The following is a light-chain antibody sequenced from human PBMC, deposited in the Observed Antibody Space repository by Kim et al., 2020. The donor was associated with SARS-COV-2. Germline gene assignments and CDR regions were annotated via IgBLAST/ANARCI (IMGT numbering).Light chain of an antibody. V-gene: IGKV3-20*01. CDR2: GAS. CDR3: HHYGRSPYT. J-gene: IGKJ2*01. Sequence: LSPGERATLSCRASQSISSSYLAWFQQKPGRAPRLLIHGASSRATGIPDRFSGSGSGTDFTLTISRLEPGDFAVYYCHHYGRSPYTFGQGTKLEIK. CDR1: QSISSSY.